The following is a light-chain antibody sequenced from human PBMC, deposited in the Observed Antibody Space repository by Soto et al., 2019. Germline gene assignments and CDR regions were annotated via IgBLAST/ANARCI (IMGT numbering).Light chain of an antibody. CDR1: QSISSY. V-gene: IGKV1-39*01. CDR3: QQSYSTLGT. J-gene: IGKJ1*01. Sequence: DIQMTQSPSALAASVGDRVTSTCRASQSISSYLNWYQQKPGKAPKLLIYAASSLQSGVPSRFSGSGSGTDFTLTISSLQPEDFATYYCQQSYSTLGTFGQGTKVDIK. CDR2: AAS.